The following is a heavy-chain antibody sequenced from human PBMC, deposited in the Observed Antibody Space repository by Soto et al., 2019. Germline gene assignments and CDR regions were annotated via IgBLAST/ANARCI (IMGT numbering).Heavy chain of an antibody. J-gene: IGHJ4*02. CDR1: GYTFTSYA. D-gene: IGHD6-19*01. V-gene: IGHV1-3*01. CDR2: INAGNGNT. CDR3: ARDHRLIAVAGTSGRDY. Sequence: QVQLVQSGAELKKPGASVKVSCRASGYTFTSYAMHWVRQAPGQRLEWMGWINAGNGNTKYSQKFQGRVTITRDTSASTAYMELSSLRSEDTAVYYCARDHRLIAVAGTSGRDYWGQGTLVTVSS.